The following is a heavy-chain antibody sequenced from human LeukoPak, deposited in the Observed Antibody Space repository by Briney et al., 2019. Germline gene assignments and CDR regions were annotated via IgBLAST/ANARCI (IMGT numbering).Heavy chain of an antibody. CDR2: ISSSGSTI. D-gene: IGHD3-22*01. V-gene: IGHV3-48*04. Sequence: PGGSLRLSCAASGFTFSSYGMHWVRQAPGKGLEWVSYISSSGSTIYYADSVKGRFTISRDNAKNSLYLQMNSLRAEDTAVYYCARDDYLVVITLFDYWGQGTLVTVSS. J-gene: IGHJ4*02. CDR1: GFTFSSYG. CDR3: ARDDYLVVITLFDY.